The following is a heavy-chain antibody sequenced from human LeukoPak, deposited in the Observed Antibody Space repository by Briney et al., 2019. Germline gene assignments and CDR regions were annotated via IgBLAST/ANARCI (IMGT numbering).Heavy chain of an antibody. D-gene: IGHD3-22*01. CDR2: ISSSGGTI. V-gene: IGHV3-11*01. J-gene: IGHJ3*02. CDR1: GFTFSDYY. Sequence: PGGSLRLSCAASGFTFSDYYMSWIRQAPGKGLEWVSYISSSGGTIYYADSVKGRFTISRDNSKNTLYLQMNSLRAEDTAVYYCAKDRASYDILTGYYIYYDSSGYYYGFGAFDIWGQGTMVTVSS. CDR3: AKDRASYDILTGYYIYYDSSGYYYGFGAFDI.